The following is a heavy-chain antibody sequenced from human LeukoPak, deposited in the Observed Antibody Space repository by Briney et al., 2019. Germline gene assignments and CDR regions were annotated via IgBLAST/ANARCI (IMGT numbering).Heavy chain of an antibody. V-gene: IGHV3-53*01. J-gene: IGHJ4*02. Sequence: PGGSLRLSCAASGFTVSSNYMSWVRQAPGKGLEWVSVIYIGGSTYYADSVKGRFTISRDISKNTLYLQMNSLRAEDTAMYYCARLGFVVPAVIFDYWRQGTLVTVSS. CDR3: ARLGFVVPAVIFDY. D-gene: IGHD2-2*02. CDR2: IYIGGST. CDR1: GFTVSSNY.